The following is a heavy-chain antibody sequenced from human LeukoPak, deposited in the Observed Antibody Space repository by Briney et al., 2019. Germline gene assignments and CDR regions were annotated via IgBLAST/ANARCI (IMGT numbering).Heavy chain of an antibody. D-gene: IGHD2-15*01. CDR2: ISTNTGNP. V-gene: IGHV7-4-1*02. J-gene: IGHJ6*03. CDR1: GYILTDYY. Sequence: GASVKVSCKASGYILTDYYMHWVRQAPGQGLEWMGWISTNTGNPTYAQGFTGRFVFSLDTSVSTAYLQISSLKAEDTAVYYCARKSVAATPRDIVYQYSYMDVWGKGTTVTVSS. CDR3: ARKSVAATPRDIVYQYSYMDV.